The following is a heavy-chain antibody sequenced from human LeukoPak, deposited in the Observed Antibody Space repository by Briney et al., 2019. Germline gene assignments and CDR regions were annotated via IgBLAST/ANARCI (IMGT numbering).Heavy chain of an antibody. CDR3: ARLHLVSSDWHPMADS. V-gene: IGHV4-4*02. Sequence: PSETLSLTCAVSGGSISSSNWWSWVRQPPGKGLEWIGEIYHSGSTNYNPSLKSRVTISVDKSKNQFSLKLSSVTAADTAVYYCARLHLVSSDWHPMADSWGQGTLVTVSS. CDR2: IYHSGST. CDR1: GGSISSSNW. J-gene: IGHJ4*02. D-gene: IGHD6-19*01.